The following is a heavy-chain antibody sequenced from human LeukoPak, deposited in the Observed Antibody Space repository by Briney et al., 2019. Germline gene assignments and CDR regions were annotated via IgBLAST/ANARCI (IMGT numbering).Heavy chain of an antibody. J-gene: IGHJ4*02. CDR1: GFSLSSYA. Sequence: PGGSLRLSCTAAGFSLSSYAMHWVRQAPGKGLEYISAISSNGRSAYYANTVKGRLTISRDISKNMVYLQMGSLRPEDMAVYYCARVVPYYDFWSGPVDYWGQGILVTVST. CDR2: ISSNGRSA. CDR3: ARVVPYYDFWSGPVDY. V-gene: IGHV3-64*01. D-gene: IGHD3-3*01.